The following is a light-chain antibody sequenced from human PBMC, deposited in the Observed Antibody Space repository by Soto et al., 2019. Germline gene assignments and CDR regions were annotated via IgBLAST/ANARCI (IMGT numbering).Light chain of an antibody. J-gene: IGKJ5*01. Sequence: IAVTQAPTTLCLSSGEDANHYCTASQSVSSYLAWYQQQPGKAPRLFIYDASSRATGIPARFSGSGSGTDFTLTISSLQPEDFAVYYCQQPSKWPITFGQGTRLEIK. CDR1: QSVSSY. V-gene: IGKV3-11*01. CDR2: DAS. CDR3: QQPSKWPIT.